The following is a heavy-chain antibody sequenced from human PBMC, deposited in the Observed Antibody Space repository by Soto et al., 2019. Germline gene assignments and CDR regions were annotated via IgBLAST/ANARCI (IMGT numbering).Heavy chain of an antibody. D-gene: IGHD6-19*01. J-gene: IGHJ4*02. CDR1: GFSLANYP. CDR3: AKGPHTNVGWPYYFES. CDR2: SSPRGDTI. Sequence: GESLKISCVASGFSLANYPMNWVRRTPGKGLEWISYSSPRGDTIYYADSVEGRFTISRDNARNSLSLHMSSLRDEDSALYYCAKGPHTNVGWPYYFESWGQGVPVTVSS. V-gene: IGHV3-48*02.